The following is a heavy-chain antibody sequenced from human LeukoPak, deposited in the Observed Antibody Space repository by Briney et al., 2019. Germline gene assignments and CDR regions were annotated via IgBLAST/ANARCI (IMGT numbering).Heavy chain of an antibody. D-gene: IGHD6-19*01. CDR1: GFTFSTYS. V-gene: IGHV4-34*01. Sequence: GSLRLSCAASGFTFSTYSMNWVRQPPGKGLEWIGEINHSGSTNYNPSLKSRVTISVDTSKNQFSLKLSSVTAADTAVYYCARKWLGSFDYWGQGTLVTVSS. CDR2: INHSGST. CDR3: ARKWLGSFDY. J-gene: IGHJ4*02.